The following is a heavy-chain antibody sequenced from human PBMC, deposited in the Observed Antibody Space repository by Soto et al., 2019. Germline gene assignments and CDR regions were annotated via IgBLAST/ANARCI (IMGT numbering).Heavy chain of an antibody. CDR2: ISYDGSNK. CDR1: GFTFSSYG. D-gene: IGHD3-10*01. CDR3: AKDRLLWFGELIYTYYYYGMDV. V-gene: IGHV3-30*18. Sequence: QVQLLESGGGVVQPGRSLRLSCAASGFTFSSYGMHWVRQAPGKGLEWVAVISYDGSNKYYADSVKGRFTTSRDNSKNTLYLQMNSLRAEDTAVYYCAKDRLLWFGELIYTYYYYGMDVWGQGTTVTVSS. J-gene: IGHJ6*02.